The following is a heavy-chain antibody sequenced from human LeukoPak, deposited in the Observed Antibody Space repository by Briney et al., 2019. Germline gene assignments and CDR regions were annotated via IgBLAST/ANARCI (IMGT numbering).Heavy chain of an antibody. Sequence: ASVKVSCKASGYTLSGYYIHWVRQAPGQGLEWMGWTNPNSGATNYAQKFQGRVTMTRDTSITTAYMELSRLTSDDTAVYYCARVGLYGSGSYLVYWGQGTLVTVSS. CDR3: ARVGLYGSGSYLVY. J-gene: IGHJ4*02. D-gene: IGHD3-10*01. CDR1: GYTLSGYY. V-gene: IGHV1-2*02. CDR2: TNPNSGAT.